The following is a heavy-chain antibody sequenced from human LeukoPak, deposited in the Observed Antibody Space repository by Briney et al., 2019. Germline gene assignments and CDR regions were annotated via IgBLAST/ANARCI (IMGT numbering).Heavy chain of an antibody. CDR2: IYYSGST. CDR3: ARLSGDFWSGYKEN. CDR1: GGSFSGYY. V-gene: IGHV4-34*01. D-gene: IGHD3-3*01. J-gene: IGHJ4*02. Sequence: SETLSLTCAVYGGSFSGYYWSWIRQPPGKGLEWIGSIYYSGSTYYNPSLKSRVTISVDTSKNQFSLKLSSVTAADTAVYYCARLSGDFWSGYKENWGQGTLVTVSS.